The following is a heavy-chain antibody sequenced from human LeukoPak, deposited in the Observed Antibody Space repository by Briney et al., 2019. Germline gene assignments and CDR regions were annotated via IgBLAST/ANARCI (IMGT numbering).Heavy chain of an antibody. J-gene: IGHJ4*02. D-gene: IGHD2-15*01. V-gene: IGHV1-8*03. CDR2: MNSNSGNT. CDR3: ARGASRSFDY. CDR1: GYTFTSYD. Sequence: VKVSCKASGYTFTSYDINWVRQAPGQGLEWMGWMNSNSGNTGYAQKFQGRLTITRITSISTAYMELSSLRSEDTAVYYCARGASRSFDYWGQGTLVTVSS.